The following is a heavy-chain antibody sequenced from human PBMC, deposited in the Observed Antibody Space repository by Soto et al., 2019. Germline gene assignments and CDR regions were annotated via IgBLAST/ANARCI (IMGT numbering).Heavy chain of an antibody. J-gene: IGHJ4*02. CDR3: ARYYRRYDILTGYYLNDY. CDR2: MNPNSGNT. Sequence: ASVKVSCKASGYTFTSYDINWVRQATGQGLEWMGWMNPNSGNTGYAQKFQGRVTMTRNTSISTAYMELSSLRSEDTAVYYCARYYRRYDILTGYYLNDYWGQGTLVTVSS. V-gene: IGHV1-8*01. D-gene: IGHD3-9*01. CDR1: GYTFTSYD.